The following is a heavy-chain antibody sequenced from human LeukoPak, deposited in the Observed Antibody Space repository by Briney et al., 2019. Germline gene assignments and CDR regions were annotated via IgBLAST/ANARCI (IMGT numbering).Heavy chain of an antibody. D-gene: IGHD3-16*02. CDR3: ARDGDDYVWGSYRRGYYFDY. V-gene: IGHV3-7*01. J-gene: IGHJ4*02. CDR2: IKEDGSEK. Sequence: GGSLRLSCAASGFTFSDFYMGWVRQAPGKGLEWVANIKEDGSEKYYVDSVKGRFTISRDNAKNSLYLQVNSLRAEDTAVYYCARDGDDYVWGSYRRGYYFDYWGQGTLVTVSS. CDR1: GFTFSDFY.